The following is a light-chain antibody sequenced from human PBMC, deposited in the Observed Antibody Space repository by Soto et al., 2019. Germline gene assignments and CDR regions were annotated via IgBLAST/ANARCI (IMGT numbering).Light chain of an antibody. CDR2: VAS. J-gene: IGKJ5*01. CDR1: QSISSW. V-gene: IGKV1-5*01. CDR3: QQLDSMPIT. Sequence: DIQMTQSPSTLSACVGDRVTITCRASQSISSWLAWYQQKPGKAPTVLINVASTLRSGVPSRFSGSGSGTDFVLTISSLQPEDSATYYCQQLDSMPITFGQGTRLEIK.